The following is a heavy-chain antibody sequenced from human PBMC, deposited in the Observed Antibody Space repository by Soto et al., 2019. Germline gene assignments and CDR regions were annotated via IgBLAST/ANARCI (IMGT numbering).Heavy chain of an antibody. CDR1: GGSFSSSSHY. CDR3: ARHHFYCTGGSCYLQAYHYYGLDV. Sequence: QLQLQESGPGLVKPSETLSLTCTVFGGSFSSSSHYWGWIRQPPGKGLEWLGTMFYFGSTYYNTYLESRVTISVEPSKNQFSLKLSSVTAADTAVYYCARHHFYCTGGSCYLQAYHYYGLDVWGQGTTVTVSS. V-gene: IGHV4-39*01. J-gene: IGHJ6*02. CDR2: MFYFGST. D-gene: IGHD2-15*01.